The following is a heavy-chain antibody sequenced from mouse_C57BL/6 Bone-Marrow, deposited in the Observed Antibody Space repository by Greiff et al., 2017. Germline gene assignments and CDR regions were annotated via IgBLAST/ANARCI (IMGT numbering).Heavy chain of an antibody. CDR3: ARWEVVADWYVDV. V-gene: IGHV1-54*01. Sequence: QVQLKESGAELVRPGTSVKVSCKASGYAFTNYLIEWVKQRPGQGLEWIGVINPGSGGTNYNEKFKGKATLTADKSSSTAYMQLSSLTSEDSAVYFCARWEVVADWYVDVWGTGTTVTVSS. D-gene: IGHD1-1*01. CDR1: GYAFTNYL. J-gene: IGHJ1*03. CDR2: INPGSGGT.